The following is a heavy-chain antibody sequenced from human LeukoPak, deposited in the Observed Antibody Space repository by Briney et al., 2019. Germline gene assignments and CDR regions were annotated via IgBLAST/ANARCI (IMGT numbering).Heavy chain of an antibody. CDR2: ITGDSGTI. CDR3: ARDRMGGSFDY. V-gene: IGHV3-48*01. J-gene: IGHJ4*02. Sequence: GGSLRLSCAASRFAFSSYAMNWVRQAPGKGLEWVSFITGDSGTIYYVDSMKGRLTISRDNAKNSLYLQIDNLRAEDTAVYYCARDRMGGSFDYWGQGTPVTVSS. CDR1: RFAFSSYA. D-gene: IGHD2-15*01.